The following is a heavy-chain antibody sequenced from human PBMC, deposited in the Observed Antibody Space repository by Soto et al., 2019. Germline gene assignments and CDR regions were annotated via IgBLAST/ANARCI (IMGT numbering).Heavy chain of an antibody. CDR3: ARSDYYYMDV. CDR1: GGSISTYY. CDR2: VYYTGST. V-gene: IGHV4-59*01. J-gene: IGHJ6*03. Sequence: QVQLQESGPGLLKPSETLSLTCTVSGGSISTYYWTWIRQPPGKGLEWIGYVYYTGSTNNNPSLKSRVTILVDTSKNQFSLKLSSGTAADTAVYYCARSDYYYMDVWGKGTTVTFSS.